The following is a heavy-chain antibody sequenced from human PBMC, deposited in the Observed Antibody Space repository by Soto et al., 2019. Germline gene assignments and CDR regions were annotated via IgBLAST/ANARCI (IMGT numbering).Heavy chain of an antibody. J-gene: IGHJ3*01. D-gene: IGHD6-13*01. Sequence: PGGSLRLSCAASGFTFSSCWMHWVRQAPGKGLEWVSRIEGGGSSTTSADSVKGRFTVSRDDARNTLYLQMSSLRADDTAIYYCAREGLDTAGFFDVWGQGTMVTVSS. CDR3: AREGLDTAGFFDV. V-gene: IGHV3-74*01. CDR1: GFTFSSCW. CDR2: IEGGGSST.